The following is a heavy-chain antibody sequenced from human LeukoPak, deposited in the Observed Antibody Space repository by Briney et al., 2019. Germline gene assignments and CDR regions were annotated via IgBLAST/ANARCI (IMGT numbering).Heavy chain of an antibody. J-gene: IGHJ5*02. CDR1: GGSFSGYY. D-gene: IGHD3-22*01. Sequence: PSETLSLTCAVYGGSFSGYYWSWTRQPPGKGLEWIGEINHSGSTNYNPSLKSRVTISVDTSKNQFSLKLSSVTAADTAVYYCAQRNYYDSSGYNIPRGFDPWGQGTLVTVSS. CDR2: INHSGST. CDR3: AQRNYYDSSGYNIPRGFDP. V-gene: IGHV4-34*01.